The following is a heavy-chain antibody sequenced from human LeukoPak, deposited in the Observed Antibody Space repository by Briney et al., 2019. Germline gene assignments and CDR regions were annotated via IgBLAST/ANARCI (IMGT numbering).Heavy chain of an antibody. V-gene: IGHV3-23*01. J-gene: IGHJ6*03. CDR3: AREAYCYDTSNYYYATYYYSLDV. Sequence: GGSLRLSCAASGFTFSSYGMSWVRQAPGKGLEWVSAISGSGGSTYYADSVKGRFTISRDNSKNTLYLQMNSLRAEDTAVYYCAREAYCYDTSNYYYATYYYSLDVWGTGTRVTISS. CDR1: GFTFSSYG. CDR2: ISGSGGST. D-gene: IGHD3-22*01.